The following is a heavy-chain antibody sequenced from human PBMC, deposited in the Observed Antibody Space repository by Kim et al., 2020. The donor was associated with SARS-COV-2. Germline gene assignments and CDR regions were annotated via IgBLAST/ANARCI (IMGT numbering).Heavy chain of an antibody. D-gene: IGHD2-2*01. Sequence: GGSLRLSCAASGFTFDDYAMHWVRQAPGKGLEWVSGISWNSGSIGYADSVKGRFTISRDNAKNSLYLQMNSLRAEDTALYYCAKDITCSSTSCYWDYYYGIDVWGQGTTVTVSS. CDR1: GFTFDDYA. CDR3: AKDITCSSTSCYWDYYYGIDV. V-gene: IGHV3-9*01. CDR2: ISWNSGSI. J-gene: IGHJ6*02.